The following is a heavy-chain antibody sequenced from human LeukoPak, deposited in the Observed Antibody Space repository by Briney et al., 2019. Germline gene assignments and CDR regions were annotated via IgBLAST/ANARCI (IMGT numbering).Heavy chain of an antibody. V-gene: IGHV3-7*01. J-gene: IGHJ4*02. CDR2: IKQDGSEK. CDR3: ARDTYYDSSGYPL. Sequence: GGSLRLSCAASGFTFSSYWMSWVRQAPGKGLEWVANIKQDGSEKYYVDSVKGRFTISRDNAKNSLYLQMNSLRAEDTAVYYCARDTYYDSSGYPLWGQGTLVTVSS. CDR1: GFTFSSYW. D-gene: IGHD3-22*01.